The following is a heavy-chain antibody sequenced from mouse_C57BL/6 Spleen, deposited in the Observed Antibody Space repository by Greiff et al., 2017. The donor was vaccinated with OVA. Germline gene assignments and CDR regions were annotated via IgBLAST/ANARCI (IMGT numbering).Heavy chain of an antibody. J-gene: IGHJ2*01. CDR1: GFTFSDYY. CDR3: AREGTGAGPFDY. CDR2: INYDGSST. Sequence: EVQVVESEGGLVQPGSSMKLSCTASGFTFSDYYMAWVRQVPEKGLEWVANINYDGSSTYYLDSLKSRFIISRDNAKNILYLQMSSLKSEDTATYYCAREGTGAGPFDYWGQGTTLTVSS. V-gene: IGHV5-16*01. D-gene: IGHD3-3*01.